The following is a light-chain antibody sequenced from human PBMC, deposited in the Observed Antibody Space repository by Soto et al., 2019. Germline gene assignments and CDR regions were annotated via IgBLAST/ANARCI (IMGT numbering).Light chain of an antibody. Sequence: QSVLTQPPSASGTPGQRFTISCSGSRSNIGSNTVNWYQQLPGTAPKLLIYSNNQRPSGVPDRFSGSKSGTSAYLAISGLQSEDEADYYCAAWDDSLNGHVVFGGVTKLTVL. CDR1: RSNIGSNT. CDR2: SNN. CDR3: AAWDDSLNGHVV. V-gene: IGLV1-44*01. J-gene: IGLJ2*01.